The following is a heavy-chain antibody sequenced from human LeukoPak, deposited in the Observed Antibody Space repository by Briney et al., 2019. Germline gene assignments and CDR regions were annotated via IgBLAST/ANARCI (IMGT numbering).Heavy chain of an antibody. D-gene: IGHD1-26*01. V-gene: IGHV3-21*01. Sequence: GGSLRLSCAASGVTFSSYSMNWVRQAPGKGLEWVSSISSSSSYIYYADSVKGRFTISRDNAKNSLYLQMNSLRAEDTAVYYCAREVGATTGDAFDIWGQGTMVTVSS. CDR2: ISSSSSYI. CDR1: GVTFSSYS. J-gene: IGHJ3*02. CDR3: AREVGATTGDAFDI.